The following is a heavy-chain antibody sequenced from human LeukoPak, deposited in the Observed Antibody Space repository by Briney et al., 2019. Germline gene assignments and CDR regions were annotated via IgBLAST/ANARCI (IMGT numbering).Heavy chain of an antibody. D-gene: IGHD3-3*01. Sequence: ASVKVSCKASGYTFTGYYMHRVRQAPGQGLEWMGWINPNSGNTNYAQKLQGRVTMTTDTSTSTAYMELRSLRSDDTAVYYCARDVAPPYYDFWSGYYMTWSDPWGQGTLVTVSS. V-gene: IGHV1-18*04. J-gene: IGHJ5*02. CDR1: GYTFTGYY. CDR2: INPNSGNT. CDR3: ARDVAPPYYDFWSGYYMTWSDP.